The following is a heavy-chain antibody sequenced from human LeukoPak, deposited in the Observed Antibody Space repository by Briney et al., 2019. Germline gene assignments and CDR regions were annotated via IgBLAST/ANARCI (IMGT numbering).Heavy chain of an antibody. J-gene: IGHJ4*02. D-gene: IGHD6-19*01. CDR1: GGSISSGGYY. CDR2: IYYSGST. Sequence: SETLSLTCTVSGGSISSGGYYWSWIRQHPGKGLEWIGYIYYSGSTYYNPSLKSRVTISVDTSKNQFSLKLNSVTAADTAVYYCAREGAGSRASYWGQGTLVTVSS. CDR3: AREGAGSRASY. V-gene: IGHV4-31*03.